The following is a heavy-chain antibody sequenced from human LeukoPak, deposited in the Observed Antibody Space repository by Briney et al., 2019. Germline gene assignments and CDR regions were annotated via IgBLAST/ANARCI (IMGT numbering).Heavy chain of an antibody. Sequence: SETLSLTCTVPGGSISSYYWSWIRQPPGKGLEWIGYIYYSGSTNYNPSLKSRVTISVDTSKNQFSLKLSSVTAADTAVYYCAREPRDYYYGMDVWGQGTTVTVSS. CDR3: AREPRDYYYGMDV. CDR1: GGSISSYY. V-gene: IGHV4-59*01. CDR2: IYYSGST. J-gene: IGHJ6*02.